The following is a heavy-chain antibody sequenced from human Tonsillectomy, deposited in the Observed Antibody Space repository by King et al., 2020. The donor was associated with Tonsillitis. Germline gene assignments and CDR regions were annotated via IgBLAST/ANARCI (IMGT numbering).Heavy chain of an antibody. CDR3: ARKDYGDYDYYYGMDV. CDR2: ISYDGSNE. V-gene: IGHV3-33*05. J-gene: IGHJ6*02. CDR1: GFTFRSYG. D-gene: IGHD4-17*01. Sequence: VQLVESGGGVVQPGRSLRLSCAASGFTFRSYGMHWARQAPGKGLEWVAVISYDGSNEYYADSVKGRFTISRDNSKNTLYLQMNSLRAEDTAVYYCARKDYGDYDYYYGMDVWGQGTTVTVSS.